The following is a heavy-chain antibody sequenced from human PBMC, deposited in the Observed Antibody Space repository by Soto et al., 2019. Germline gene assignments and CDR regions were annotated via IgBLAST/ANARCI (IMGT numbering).Heavy chain of an antibody. J-gene: IGHJ4*02. CDR1: GFTFSSFW. CDR3: ARDRDTYGYGLFDY. CDR2: IKEDGSEK. V-gene: IGHV3-7*04. D-gene: IGHD5-18*01. Sequence: EVQLVESGGGLVQPGGSLRLSCAASGFTFSSFWMSWVRQAPGKGLEWVASIKEDGSEKHYVGSVKGRFTISRDNAKNSLYLQMNSLRAEDTAVYYCARDRDTYGYGLFDYWGQGTLVPVSS.